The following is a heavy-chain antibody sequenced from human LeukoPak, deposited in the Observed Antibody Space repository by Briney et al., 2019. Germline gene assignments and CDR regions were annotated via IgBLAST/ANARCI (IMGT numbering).Heavy chain of an antibody. CDR3: ARGRMAVAGSYEY. J-gene: IGHJ4*02. D-gene: IGHD6-19*01. CDR1: GFTFSSYW. V-gene: IGHV3-7*05. Sequence: PGGSLRLSCAASGFTFSSYWMSWVRQAPGKGLECVANIKPDGSEKHYVDSVEGRFTISRDNAKNSLFLEMNSLRAEDTAVYYCARGRMAVAGSYEYWGQGTLVTVSS. CDR2: IKPDGSEK.